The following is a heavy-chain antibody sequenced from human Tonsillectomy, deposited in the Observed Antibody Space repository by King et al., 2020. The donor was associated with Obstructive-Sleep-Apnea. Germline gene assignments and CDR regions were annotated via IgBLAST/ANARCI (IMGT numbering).Heavy chain of an antibody. CDR2: IIPILGIA. D-gene: IGHD2-2*01. CDR1: GGTFSSYA. J-gene: IGHJ5*02. Sequence: QVQLVQSGAEVKKPGSSVKVSCKASGGTFSSYAISWVRQAPGQGLEWMGGIIPILGIANYAQKFQGRVTITADKSTSTAYMELSSLRSEDTAVYYCARDYLIMRSEYCSSTSCYSLWFDPWGQGTLVTVSS. V-gene: IGHV1-69*09. CDR3: ARDYLIMRSEYCSSTSCYSLWFDP.